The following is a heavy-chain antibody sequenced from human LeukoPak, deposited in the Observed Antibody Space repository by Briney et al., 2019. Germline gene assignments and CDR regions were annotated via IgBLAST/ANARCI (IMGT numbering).Heavy chain of an antibody. Sequence: KPSETLSLTRTVSGGSISRSRYYWGWIRQPPGKGLEWIGSIYYSGSTYYNPSLKSRVTTSVDTSKNQFSLKLSSVTAADTAVYYCARGSIVGATSDAFDIWGQGTMVTVSS. D-gene: IGHD1-26*01. J-gene: IGHJ3*02. CDR3: ARGSIVGATSDAFDI. V-gene: IGHV4-39*07. CDR2: IYYSGST. CDR1: GGSISRSRYY.